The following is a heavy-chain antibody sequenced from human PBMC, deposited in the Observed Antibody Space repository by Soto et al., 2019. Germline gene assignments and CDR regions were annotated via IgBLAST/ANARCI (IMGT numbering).Heavy chain of an antibody. Sequence: SSETLSLTCTVSGGSISSGGYYWSWIRQHPGKGLEWIGYIYYSGSTYYNPSLKSRVTISVDTSKNQFSLKLSSVTAADTAVYYCARARQAPTRFDPWGQGTLVTVSS. J-gene: IGHJ5*02. CDR3: ARARQAPTRFDP. CDR2: IYYSGST. V-gene: IGHV4-31*03. CDR1: GGSISSGGYY.